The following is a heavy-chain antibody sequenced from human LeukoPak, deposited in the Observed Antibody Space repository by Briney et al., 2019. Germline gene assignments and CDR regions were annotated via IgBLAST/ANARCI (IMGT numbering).Heavy chain of an antibody. Sequence: GESLKISCKGSGYTFTYWIGWVRQMPGKGLEWMGIIYSGDSHTKYSPSFQGRVTISADKSISTAYLQWSSLEASDTAMYYCASARHGDYVWDYWGQGTLVTVSS. J-gene: IGHJ4*02. D-gene: IGHD4-17*01. CDR2: IYSGDSHT. CDR3: ASARHGDYVWDY. V-gene: IGHV5-51*01. CDR1: GYTFTYW.